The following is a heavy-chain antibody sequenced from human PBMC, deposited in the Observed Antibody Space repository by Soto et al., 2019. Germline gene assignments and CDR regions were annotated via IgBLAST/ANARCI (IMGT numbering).Heavy chain of an antibody. CDR3: ERNGYTYGMDV. CDR1: GGSTSSGGFY. CDR2: IYYSGIS. Sequence: SETLSLTCTVSGGSTSSGGFYWSWIRQHPGKGLEWIGYIYYSGISYYNPSLKSRVSIPLDTSRNQLSMTLNSVTAADTAVYYCERNGYTYGMDVWGQGATVTVSS. D-gene: IGHD5-18*01. J-gene: IGHJ6*02. V-gene: IGHV4-31*03.